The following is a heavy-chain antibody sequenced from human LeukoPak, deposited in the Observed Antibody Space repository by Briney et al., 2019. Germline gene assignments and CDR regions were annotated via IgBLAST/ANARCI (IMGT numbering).Heavy chain of an antibody. CDR2: IIPIFGTA. CDR1: GGTFSSYA. D-gene: IGHD3-22*01. J-gene: IGHJ4*02. CDR3: AIDSSGYYSRGYFDY. V-gene: IGHV1-69*13. Sequence: GAPVKVSRKASGGTFSSYAISWVRQAPGQGLEWMGGIIPIFGTANYAQKFQGRVTITADESTSTAYMELSSLRSEDTAVYYCAIDSSGYYSRGYFDYWGQGTLVTVSS.